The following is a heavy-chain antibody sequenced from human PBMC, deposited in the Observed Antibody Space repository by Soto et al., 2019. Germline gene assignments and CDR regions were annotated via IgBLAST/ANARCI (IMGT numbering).Heavy chain of an antibody. CDR1: GGSISSSSYY. Sequence: QLQLQESGPGLVKPSETLSLTCTVSGGSISSSSYYWGWIRQPPGKGLEWIGSIYYSGSTYYNPSLKSRVTISVDTSKNQFSLKLSSVTAADTAVYYCARPAWIQLWGDAFDIWGQGTMVTVSS. J-gene: IGHJ3*02. CDR2: IYYSGST. V-gene: IGHV4-39*01. D-gene: IGHD5-18*01. CDR3: ARPAWIQLWGDAFDI.